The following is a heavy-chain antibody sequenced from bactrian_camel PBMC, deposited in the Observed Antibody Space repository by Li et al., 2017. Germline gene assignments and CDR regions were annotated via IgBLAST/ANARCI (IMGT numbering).Heavy chain of an antibody. Sequence: DVQLVESGGESVQAGRSLRLSCVASGYTYSSDYMAWFRQAPGKEREGVAALVTRGGATYYADSVKGRFTISQDNAKTKNTVYLQMNSLKPEDTAVYYCATDLPGFYSACANEYGMDHWGKGTQVTVS. CDR2: LVTRGGAT. D-gene: IGHD4*01. CDR1: GYTYSSDY. J-gene: IGHJ7*01. V-gene: IGHV3S40*01.